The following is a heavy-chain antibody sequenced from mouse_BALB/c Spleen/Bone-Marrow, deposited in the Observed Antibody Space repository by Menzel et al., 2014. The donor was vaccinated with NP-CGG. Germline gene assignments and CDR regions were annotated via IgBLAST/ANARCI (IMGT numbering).Heavy chain of an antibody. Sequence: EVQLQQSGPGLVKPSQSLSLTCTVTGYSITGDYAWNWIRQFPGNKLEWMGYISYSGSTSYNPSLRSRISITRDTSKNQFFLQLNSVTTEDTATYYCARDRGMDYWGQGTSVTVSS. CDR3: ARDRGMDY. CDR1: GYSITGDYA. CDR2: ISYSGST. J-gene: IGHJ4*01. V-gene: IGHV3-2*02.